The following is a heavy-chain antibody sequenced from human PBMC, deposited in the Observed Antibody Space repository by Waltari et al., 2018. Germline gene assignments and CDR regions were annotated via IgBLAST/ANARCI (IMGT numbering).Heavy chain of an antibody. CDR2: ISSSSSYI. V-gene: IGHV3-21*01. Sequence: EVQLVESGGVLVKPGWSLRLSCAASGFPFSSYSMNWVRQAPGKGLEWVSSISSSSSYIYYADSVKGRFTISRDNAKNSLYLQMNSLRAEDTAVYYCAVLQTKDYWGQGTLVTVSS. CDR1: GFPFSSYS. J-gene: IGHJ4*02. CDR3: AVLQTKDY. D-gene: IGHD2-8*01.